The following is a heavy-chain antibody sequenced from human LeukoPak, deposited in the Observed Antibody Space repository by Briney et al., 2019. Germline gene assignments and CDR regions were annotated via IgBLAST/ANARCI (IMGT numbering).Heavy chain of an antibody. CDR1: GFTFSSYG. D-gene: IGHD5-18*01. CDR3: ARVRVGYSYALDY. J-gene: IGHJ4*02. V-gene: IGHV3-23*01. CDR2: ISDGGGGT. Sequence: GGSLRLSCAASGFTFSSYGMSWVRQAPGKGLEWVSTISDGGGGTYYADSVKGRFSISRDNSKNTLYLQMNSLRAEDTAVYCCARVRVGYSYALDYWGQGTLVTVSS.